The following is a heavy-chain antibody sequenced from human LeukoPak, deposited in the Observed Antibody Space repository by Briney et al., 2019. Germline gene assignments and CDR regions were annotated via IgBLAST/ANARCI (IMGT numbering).Heavy chain of an antibody. CDR1: GFTFDDYA. D-gene: IGHD3-22*01. V-gene: IGHV3-9*01. Sequence: GRSLRLSCAASGFTFDDYAMHWVRQAPGKGLEWVSGISWNSGSIGYADSVKGRFPISRDNAKNSLYLQMNSLRAEDTALYYCAKDVGRYYDSSGYYHPWGQGTLVTVSS. CDR3: AKDVGRYYDSSGYYHP. CDR2: ISWNSGSI. J-gene: IGHJ4*02.